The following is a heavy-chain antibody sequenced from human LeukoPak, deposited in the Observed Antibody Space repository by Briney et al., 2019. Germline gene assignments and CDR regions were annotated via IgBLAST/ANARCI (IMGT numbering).Heavy chain of an antibody. CDR1: GFTFSSHG. D-gene: IGHD3-16*01. V-gene: IGHV3-30*03. CDR2: IGNDGRAK. CDR3: AREAAWGNWYLDL. Sequence: GGSLRLSCVASGFTFSSHGMHWVRQAPGKGLEWVAVIGNDGRAKRYAESVEGRFTLSRDNSKNIHFLEMNSPRDGDTATYYCAREAAWGNWYLDLWGRGTLVTASS. J-gene: IGHJ2*01.